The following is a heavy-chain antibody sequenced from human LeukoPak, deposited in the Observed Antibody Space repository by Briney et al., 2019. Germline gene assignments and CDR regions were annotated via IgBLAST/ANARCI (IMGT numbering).Heavy chain of an antibody. J-gene: IGHJ4*02. CDR3: ASAAGPFDH. Sequence: GRSLRLSCVVSGLSFSDYGMHWVRQAPGKGLEWAAVIWSDGSNKYYADSVKGRFTISRDNSKNTVYLQMNTLRADDTAVYFCASAAGPFDHWGQGTLVTVSS. D-gene: IGHD6-13*01. CDR1: GLSFSDYG. CDR2: IWSDGSNK. V-gene: IGHV3-33*01.